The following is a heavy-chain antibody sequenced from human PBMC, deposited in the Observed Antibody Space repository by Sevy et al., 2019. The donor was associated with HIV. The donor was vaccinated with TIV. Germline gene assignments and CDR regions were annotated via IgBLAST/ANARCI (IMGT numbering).Heavy chain of an antibody. V-gene: IGHV3-53*01. CDR2: ISAGGTA. J-gene: IGHJ4*02. CDR1: GFDIRSNY. CDR3: AGEYCSRGSCFFDY. Sequence: GGSLRLSCVVSGFDIRSNYMSWVRQAPGKGLEWVSHISAGGTAYYADSVKGRFTFSRDDSKNKVSLRMRSLRVEDSAVYYCAGEYCSRGSCFFDYWGQGIQVTVSS. D-gene: IGHD2-15*01.